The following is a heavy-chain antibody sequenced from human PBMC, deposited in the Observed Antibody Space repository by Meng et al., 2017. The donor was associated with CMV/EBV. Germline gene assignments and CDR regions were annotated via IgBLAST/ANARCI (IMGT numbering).Heavy chain of an antibody. Sequence: VHLQESGPGLLNLSRTLSLTCTGAGGSISSGDSYWSWIRQPPVKGLEWSGYIYYSGSTYYNPSLKSRVTISVDTSKNQFSLKLSSVTAADTAVYYCARVGRTSCYDYWGQGTLVTVSS. D-gene: IGHD2-2*01. CDR1: GGSISSGDSY. V-gene: IGHV4-30-4*08. CDR2: IYYSGST. CDR3: ARVGRTSCYDY. J-gene: IGHJ4*02.